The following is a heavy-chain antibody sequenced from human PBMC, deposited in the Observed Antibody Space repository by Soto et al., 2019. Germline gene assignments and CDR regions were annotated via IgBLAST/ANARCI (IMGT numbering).Heavy chain of an antibody. J-gene: IGHJ4*02. CDR3: ALRRVAYADF. CDR1: EFTVTNNE. V-gene: IGHV3-53*01. Sequence: GGSLRLSCAASEFTVTNNEMSWVRQAPGKGLEWVSILYSGGNTYYADSVEGRFTISRDGSKNTLYLHMNSLRAEDTAVYYCALRRVAYADFWGQGTRVTVSS. CDR2: LYSGGNT. D-gene: IGHD2-2*01.